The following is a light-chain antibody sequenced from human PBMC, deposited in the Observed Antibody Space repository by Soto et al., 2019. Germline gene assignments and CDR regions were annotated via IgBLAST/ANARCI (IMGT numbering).Light chain of an antibody. J-gene: IGLJ7*01. Sequence: NFMLTQPHSVSESPGKTVTISCTRSSGSIASNYVQWYQQRPGSAPTTVIYEDNQRPSGVPDRFSGSIDSSSNSASLTISGLKTEEEADYYCQSYDSSNRAVFGGGNQLTVL. CDR2: EDN. CDR3: QSYDSSNRAV. CDR1: SGSIASNY. V-gene: IGLV6-57*04.